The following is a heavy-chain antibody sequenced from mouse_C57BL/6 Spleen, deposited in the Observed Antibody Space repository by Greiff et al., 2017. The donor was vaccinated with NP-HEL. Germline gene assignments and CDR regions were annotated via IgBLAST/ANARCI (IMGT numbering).Heavy chain of an antibody. V-gene: IGHV7-3*01. CDR2: IRNKANGYTT. CDR3: ARYEDYDRVMDY. J-gene: IGHJ4*01. CDR1: GFTFTDYY. Sequence: EVKLVESGGGLVQPGGSLSLSCAASGFTFTDYYMSWVRQPPGKALEWLGFIRNKANGYTTEYSASVKGRFTISRDNSQSILYLQMNALRAEDSATYYCARYEDYDRVMDYWGQGTSVTVSS. D-gene: IGHD2-4*01.